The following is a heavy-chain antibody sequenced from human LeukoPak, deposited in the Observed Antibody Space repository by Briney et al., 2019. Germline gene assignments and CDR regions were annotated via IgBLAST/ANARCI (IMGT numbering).Heavy chain of an antibody. CDR1: GGTFSSYA. Sequence: ASVKVSCKASGGTFSSYAISWVRQAPGQGLEWMGRIIPIFGIANYAQKFQGRITITADKSTSTAYMELSSLRSEDTAVYYCASGSGSFDYWGQGTLVTVSS. CDR2: IIPIFGIA. D-gene: IGHD3-22*01. CDR3: ASGSGSFDY. J-gene: IGHJ4*02. V-gene: IGHV1-69*04.